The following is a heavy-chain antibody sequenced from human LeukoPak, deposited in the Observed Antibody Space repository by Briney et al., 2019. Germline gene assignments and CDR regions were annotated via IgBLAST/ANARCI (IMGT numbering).Heavy chain of an antibody. V-gene: IGHV3-30*02. CDR2: IGSDGTKK. CDR3: AKGQHIVTTISQEGFEY. Sequence: GGSLRLSCVASGFTFSNYGMHWVRQSPGKGLDWVAFIGSDGTKKYSADSVKGRFTISRDNSRNTLYLQMNSLKTEDTAVYYCAKGQHIVTTISQEGFEYWGQGTLVTVST. D-gene: IGHD5-12*01. J-gene: IGHJ4*02. CDR1: GFTFSNYG.